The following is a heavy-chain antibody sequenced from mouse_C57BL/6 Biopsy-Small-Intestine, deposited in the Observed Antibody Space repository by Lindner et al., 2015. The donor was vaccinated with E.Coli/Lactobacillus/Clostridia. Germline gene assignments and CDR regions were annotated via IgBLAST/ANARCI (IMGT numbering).Heavy chain of an antibody. V-gene: IGHV5-17*01. J-gene: IGHJ2*01. CDR2: ISSGSSTI. CDR1: GFTFSDYG. D-gene: IGHD4-1*01. Sequence: VQLQESGGGLVKPGGSLKLSCAASGFTFSDYGMHWVRQAPEKGLEWVAYISSGSSTIYYADTVKGRFIISRDNAKNTLFLQMTSLRSEDTAMYYCARLKLGTFDYWGQGTTLTVSS. CDR3: ARLKLGTFDY.